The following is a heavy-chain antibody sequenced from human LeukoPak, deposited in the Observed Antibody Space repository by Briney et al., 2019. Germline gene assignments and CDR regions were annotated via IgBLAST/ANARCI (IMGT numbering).Heavy chain of an antibody. Sequence: GGSLRLSCAASGFTFGSYSMNWVRQAPGKGLEWVSSISSSSSYIYYADSVKGRFTISRDNAKNSLYLQMNSLRAEDTAVYYCANDLTGDSGDAFDIWGQGTMVTVSS. CDR1: GFTFGSYS. D-gene: IGHD7-27*01. J-gene: IGHJ3*02. V-gene: IGHV3-21*01. CDR2: ISSSSSYI. CDR3: ANDLTGDSGDAFDI.